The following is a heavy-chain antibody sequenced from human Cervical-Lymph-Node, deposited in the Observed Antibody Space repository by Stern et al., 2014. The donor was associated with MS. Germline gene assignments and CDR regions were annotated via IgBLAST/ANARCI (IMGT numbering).Heavy chain of an antibody. CDR2: INPYDGDT. Sequence: VQLVESGAEVKRPGASVKVSCKASGYMFSNYGISWVRQAPGQGLEWMGWINPYDGDTQYAQEVQGRVTMTTDTSTTTAYMELRSLISDDTAIYYCARGQYGERRSDVYGSYWYFDLWGRGTLVTVSS. J-gene: IGHJ2*01. CDR1: GYMFSNYG. CDR3: ARGQYGERRSDVYGSYWYFDL. D-gene: IGHD2-8*01. V-gene: IGHV1-18*04.